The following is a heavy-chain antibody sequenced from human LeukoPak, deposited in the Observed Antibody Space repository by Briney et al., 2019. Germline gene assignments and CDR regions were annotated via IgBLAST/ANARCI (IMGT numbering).Heavy chain of an antibody. Sequence: KPSETLSLTCAVYGGSFSGYYWSWIRQPPGKGLECIGEINHSGSTNYNPSLKSRVTISVDTSKNQFSLKLSSVTAADTAVYYCARAVGGSDCSGGSCVNWFDRWGQGTLVTVSS. V-gene: IGHV4-34*01. J-gene: IGHJ5*02. CDR3: ARAVGGSDCSGGSCVNWFDR. CDR1: GGSFSGYY. CDR2: INHSGST. D-gene: IGHD2-15*01.